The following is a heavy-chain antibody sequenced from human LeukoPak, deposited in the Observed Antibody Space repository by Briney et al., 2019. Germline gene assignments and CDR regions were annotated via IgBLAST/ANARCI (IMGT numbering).Heavy chain of an antibody. J-gene: IGHJ4*02. CDR1: GGSFSGYY. Sequence: KASETLSLTCAVYGGSFSGYYWSWIRQPPGKGLEWIGEINHSGSTKYNPSLKSRVTISGDTSKNQFSLKLSSMTAADTAVYYCARQLRYCDSTRCPLWSYFDYWGQGTLVTVSS. D-gene: IGHD2-2*01. CDR3: ARQLRYCDSTRCPLWSYFDY. V-gene: IGHV4-34*01. CDR2: INHSGST.